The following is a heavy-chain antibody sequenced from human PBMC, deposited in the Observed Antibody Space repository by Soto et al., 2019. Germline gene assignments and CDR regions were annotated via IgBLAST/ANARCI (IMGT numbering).Heavy chain of an antibody. J-gene: IGHJ3*02. CDR1: GGTFSSYT. CDR3: ARGVVVTASLGAFDI. V-gene: IGHV1-69*02. CDR2: IIPILGIA. D-gene: IGHD2-21*02. Sequence: QVQLVQSGAEVKKPGSSVKVSCKASGGTFSSYTISWVRQAPGQGLEWMGRIIPILGIANYAQKFQGRVTITADKSTSTGYMELSSLRSEDTAVYYCARGVVVTASLGAFDIWGQGTMVTVSS.